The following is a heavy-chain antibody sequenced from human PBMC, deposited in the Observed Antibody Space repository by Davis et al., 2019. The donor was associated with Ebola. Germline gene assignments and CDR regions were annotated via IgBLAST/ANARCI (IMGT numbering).Heavy chain of an antibody. CDR2: VCYSGLS. D-gene: IGHD3-16*02. CDR3: ARVGVISGDLNY. CDR1: GVPISSAC. V-gene: IGHV4-59*12. J-gene: IGHJ4*02. Sequence: PGGSLRLSCTVSGVPISSACWSWVRQPPGKGLEWIGYVCYSGLSSYSPSLQSRVTISLHTSMNQFSLKLSSVTAADTAVYYCARVGVISGDLNYWGQGTPVTVSS.